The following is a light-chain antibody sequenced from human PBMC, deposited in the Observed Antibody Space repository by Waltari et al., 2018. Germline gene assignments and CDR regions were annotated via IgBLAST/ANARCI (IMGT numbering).Light chain of an antibody. CDR3: SSYVANNNPV. V-gene: IGLV2-8*01. J-gene: IGLJ2*01. CDR1: SSHVGGYNF. Sequence: QSALTQPPSASGSPGQSVTISCTGTSSHVGGYNFVSWYQHHPGKAPRLLIYEVSERPSGVPERSSGSKSGNTASLTVSGLQAEDEADYYCSSYVANNNPVFGGGTKLTVL. CDR2: EVS.